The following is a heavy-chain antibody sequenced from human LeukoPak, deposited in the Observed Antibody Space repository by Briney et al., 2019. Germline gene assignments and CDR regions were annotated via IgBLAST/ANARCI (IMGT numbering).Heavy chain of an antibody. D-gene: IGHD5-24*01. CDR2: ISHDGNSK. CDR1: GFTLSTCG. V-gene: IGHV3-30*18. J-gene: IGHJ5*02. CDR3: AKDLYDNDWYNYFDP. Sequence: GGSLRLSCAASGFTLSTCGMHWVRQAPGKGLEWVAMISHDGNSKQYADFAKGRFTISRDNSKNTLYLEMNSLRTEDTAVYHCAKDLYDNDWYNYFDPWGQGAPVTVSS.